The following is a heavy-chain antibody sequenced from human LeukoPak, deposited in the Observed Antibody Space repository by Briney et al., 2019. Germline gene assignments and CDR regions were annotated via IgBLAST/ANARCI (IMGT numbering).Heavy chain of an antibody. CDR3: ATGGASGGWFPY. CDR1: GFTFSSYA. D-gene: IGHD3-10*01. CDR2: ISGSGGST. J-gene: IGHJ4*02. V-gene: IGHV3-23*01. Sequence: PGGSLRLSCAASGFTFSSYAMSWVRQAPGKGLEWVSAISGSGGSTYYADSVKGRFTISRDNAKNSLYLQMDSLRVEDTAVYFCATGGASGGWFPYWGQGSLVTVSS.